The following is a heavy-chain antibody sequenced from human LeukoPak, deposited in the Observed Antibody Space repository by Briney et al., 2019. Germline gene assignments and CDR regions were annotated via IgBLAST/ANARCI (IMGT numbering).Heavy chain of an antibody. Sequence: GGSLRFSCGTSGFTFSDSWMSWFRQAPGQGLEWVASIKDDGSDNYYLDPVRGRFTISRDNAEDSLYLPLDDLRAEDTAVFYCARHLLRGQNFYYCGQGTLVTVS. V-gene: IGHV3-7*01. CDR3: ARHLLRGQNFYY. CDR2: IKDDGSDN. CDR1: GFTFSDSW. J-gene: IGHJ4*02.